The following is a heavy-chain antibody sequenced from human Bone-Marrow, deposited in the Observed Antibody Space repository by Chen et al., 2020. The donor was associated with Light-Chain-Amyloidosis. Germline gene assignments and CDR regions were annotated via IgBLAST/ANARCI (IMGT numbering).Heavy chain of an antibody. CDR1: GFSVSTNY. V-gene: IGHV3-53*02. Sequence: EVQLVETGGGLIQPGGSLRLSCAASGFSVSTNYMSWVRQAPGKGLEWVSVIYAGGNKFYADSVKGRLTISRDNSKNALFLQMNSLRAEDTAVYYCAKDISYDDILPGYPADAFDIWGQGTMVTVSS. D-gene: IGHD3-9*01. CDR2: IYAGGNK. CDR3: AKDISYDDILPGYPADAFDI. J-gene: IGHJ3*02.